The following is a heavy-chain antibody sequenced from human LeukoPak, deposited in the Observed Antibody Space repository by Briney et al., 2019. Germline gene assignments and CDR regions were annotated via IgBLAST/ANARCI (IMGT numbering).Heavy chain of an antibody. D-gene: IGHD2-2*01. Sequence: SETLSLTCTVSGGSISSYYWRWIRQPPGKGLEWLGYIYYSGSTNYNPSLKSRVTISVDTSKNQFSLKLSSVTAADTAVYYCARVPVVPAANDYYYYYGMDVWGQGTTVTVSS. J-gene: IGHJ6*02. CDR1: GGSISSYY. CDR3: ARVPVVPAANDYYYYYGMDV. V-gene: IGHV4-59*01. CDR2: IYYSGST.